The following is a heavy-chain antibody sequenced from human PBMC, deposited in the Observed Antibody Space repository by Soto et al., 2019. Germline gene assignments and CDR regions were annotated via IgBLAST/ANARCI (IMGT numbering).Heavy chain of an antibody. V-gene: IGHV4-59*08. J-gene: IGHJ6*02. D-gene: IGHD1-1*01. CDR2: VYYTGGT. Sequence: QVQLQQSGPGLVKPSETLSLTCTVSSGPDSSHNWGWIRQPPGRGLEWIGYVYYTGGTSYNPSLKSRVTISADTSTTHISLTLSSVTAADTAVYYCVRQGIGNLHGLVDVWGHGTTVSVSS. CDR3: VRQGIGNLHGLVDV. CDR1: SGPDSSHN.